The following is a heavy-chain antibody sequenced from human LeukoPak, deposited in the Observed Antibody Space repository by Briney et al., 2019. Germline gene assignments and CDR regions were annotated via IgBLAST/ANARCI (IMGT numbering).Heavy chain of an antibody. CDR1: NFTLSNSA. CDR3: AELGITMIGGV. J-gene: IGHJ6*04. V-gene: IGHV3-48*03. Sequence: GGSLRLSCEASNFTLSNSAMHWVRQAPGKGLEWVSYISSSGSTIYYADSVKGRFTISRDNAKNSLYLQMNSLRAEDTAVYYCAELGITMIGGVWGKGTTVTISS. CDR2: ISSSGSTI. D-gene: IGHD3-10*02.